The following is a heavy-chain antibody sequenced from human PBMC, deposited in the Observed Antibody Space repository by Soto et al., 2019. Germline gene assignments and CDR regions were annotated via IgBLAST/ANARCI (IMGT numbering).Heavy chain of an antibody. D-gene: IGHD2-15*01. Sequence: GGSLRLSCAASGFTFSTYAMSWVRQAPGKGLEWVSGISGSGSSTYYADSVKGRFTISRDNSQNTLYLQMNSLRAEDTAVYYCAKFSGGSCYYNYFDYWGQGTLVTVPQ. V-gene: IGHV3-23*01. J-gene: IGHJ4*02. CDR3: AKFSGGSCYYNYFDY. CDR1: GFTFSTYA. CDR2: ISGSGSST.